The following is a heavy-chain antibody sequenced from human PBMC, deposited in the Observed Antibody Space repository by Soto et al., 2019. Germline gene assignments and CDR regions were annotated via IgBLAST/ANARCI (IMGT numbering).Heavy chain of an antibody. CDR3: AKDGEGYCSGGSCYVGEYFQH. V-gene: IGHV3-23*01. D-gene: IGHD2-15*01. CDR1: GFTFSSYA. CDR2: ISGSGGST. J-gene: IGHJ1*01. Sequence: SGGSLRLSCAASGFTFSSYAMSWVRQAPGKGLEWVSAISGSGGSTYYADSVKGRFTISRDNSKNTLYLQMNSLRGEDTAVYYCAKDGEGYCSGGSCYVGEYFQHWGQGTLVTVSS.